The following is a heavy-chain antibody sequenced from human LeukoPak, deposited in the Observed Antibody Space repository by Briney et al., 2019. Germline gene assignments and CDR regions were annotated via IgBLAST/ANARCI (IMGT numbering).Heavy chain of an antibody. CDR2: IYHSGST. D-gene: IGHD3-3*01. Sequence: SETLSLTCAVSGGSISSGGYSWSWIRQPPGKGLEWFGYIYHSGSTYYNPSLKSRVTISVDRSKNQFSLKLSSVTAADTAVYYCARYYDFWSGTKENWFDPWGQGTLVTVSS. V-gene: IGHV4-30-2*01. J-gene: IGHJ5*02. CDR1: GGSISSGGYS. CDR3: ARYYDFWSGTKENWFDP.